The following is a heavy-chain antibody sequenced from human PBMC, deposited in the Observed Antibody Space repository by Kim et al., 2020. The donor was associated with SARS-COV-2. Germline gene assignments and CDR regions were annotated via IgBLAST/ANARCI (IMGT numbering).Heavy chain of an antibody. Sequence: DSVKGRFMISRDNCKNTLYLHMTRLKVEDTAIYYCAKDMGSRGVGATPEYWGQGTLVTVSS. V-gene: IGHV3-23*01. D-gene: IGHD3-3*01. CDR3: AKDMGSRGVGATPEY. J-gene: IGHJ4*02.